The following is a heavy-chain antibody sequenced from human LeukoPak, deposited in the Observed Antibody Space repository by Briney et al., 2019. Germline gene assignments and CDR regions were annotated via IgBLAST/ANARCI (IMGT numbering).Heavy chain of an antibody. V-gene: IGHV3-48*01. Sequence: GGSLRLSCAASGFTFSSYSMNWVRQAPGKGLEWVSYISSSSSTIYYADSVKGRFTISRDNAKNSLYLQMNSLRAEDTAAYYCARDLGYDFWSGYSYWGQGTLVTVSS. D-gene: IGHD3-3*01. J-gene: IGHJ4*02. CDR2: ISSSSSTI. CDR3: ARDLGYDFWSGYSY. CDR1: GFTFSSYS.